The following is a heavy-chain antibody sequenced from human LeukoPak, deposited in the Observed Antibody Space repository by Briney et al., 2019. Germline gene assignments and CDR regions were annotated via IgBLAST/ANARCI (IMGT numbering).Heavy chain of an antibody. Sequence: EAGGSLRLSCAASGFTFSSYEMNWARQAPGKGLEWVSYISSSASTIYYADSVKGRFTISRDNAKNSLCLQMNSLRAEDTAVYYCAREQSGTYGTFDYWGQGTLVTVSS. D-gene: IGHD1-26*01. V-gene: IGHV3-48*03. CDR2: ISSSASTI. J-gene: IGHJ4*02. CDR1: GFTFSSYE. CDR3: AREQSGTYGTFDY.